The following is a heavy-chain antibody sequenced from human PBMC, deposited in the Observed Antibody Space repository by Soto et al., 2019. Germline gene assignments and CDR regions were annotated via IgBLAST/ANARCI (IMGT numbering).Heavy chain of an antibody. Sequence: AGGSLRLSCAASGFTFSDHYTDWVRQAPGKGLEWVGRTRNKANSYTTEYAASVKGRFTISRDDSKNSLYLQMNSLKTEDTAVYYCARGGAYYDFWSGYSTHYGMDVWGQGTTVTVSS. V-gene: IGHV3-72*01. CDR2: TRNKANSYTT. J-gene: IGHJ6*02. CDR1: GFTFSDHY. D-gene: IGHD3-3*01. CDR3: ARGGAYYDFWSGYSTHYGMDV.